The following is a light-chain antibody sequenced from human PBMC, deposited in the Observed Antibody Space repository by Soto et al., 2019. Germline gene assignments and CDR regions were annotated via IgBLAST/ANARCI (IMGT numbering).Light chain of an antibody. Sequence: QSVLPQPPSVSGAPGQRGTISCTGSSSNIGAGYYVHWYQQLPGTAPKLLIYGNSNRPSGVPDRFSGSKSGTSASLAITGLQAEYEADYYCQSYDRSLSGPKVFGTGTKLTLL. CDR1: SSNIGAGYY. CDR3: QSYDRSLSGPKV. CDR2: GNS. J-gene: IGLJ1*01. V-gene: IGLV1-40*01.